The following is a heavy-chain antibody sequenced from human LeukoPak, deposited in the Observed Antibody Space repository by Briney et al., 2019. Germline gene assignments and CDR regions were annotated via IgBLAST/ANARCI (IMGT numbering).Heavy chain of an antibody. V-gene: IGHV3-48*02. D-gene: IGHD6-19*01. CDR2: ISSSSSTI. CDR3: VRGMSSGSRYGFDP. CDR1: GFTFSSYS. J-gene: IGHJ5*02. Sequence: GGSLRLSCAASGFTFSSYSMNWVRQAPGKGLEWLSYISSSSSTIYYADSVKGRFTISRDNAKNSLYLQMNSLRDEDTAVYYCVRGMSSGSRYGFDPWGQGNLVTVSS.